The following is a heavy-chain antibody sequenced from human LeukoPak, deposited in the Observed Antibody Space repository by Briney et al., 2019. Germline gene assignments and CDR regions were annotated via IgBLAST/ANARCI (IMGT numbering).Heavy chain of an antibody. D-gene: IGHD4-11*01. Sequence: PGRSLRLSCAASGFTFSSYTFYWLRQPPGKGLEWVASVSVEGIGRFFPGSVEGRFTISRDNSKNTVYLQMNNLRPEDTAVYFCATVTKVNVDFWGQGTLVTVSS. J-gene: IGHJ4*02. V-gene: IGHV3-30-3*01. CDR1: GFTFSSYT. CDR2: VSVEGIGR. CDR3: ATVTKVNVDF.